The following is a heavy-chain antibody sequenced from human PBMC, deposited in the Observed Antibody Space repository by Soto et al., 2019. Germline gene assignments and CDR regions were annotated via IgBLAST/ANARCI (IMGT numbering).Heavy chain of an antibody. D-gene: IGHD3-22*01. V-gene: IGHV4-59*08. J-gene: IGHJ5*02. CDR3: ARTNYYDRSGSSNNWFDP. Sequence: PSETLSLTCTVSGGSISSYYWSWIRQPPGKGLEWIGYIYYSGSTNYNPSLKSRVTISVDTSKNQFSLKLSSVTAADTAVYYCARTNYYDRSGSSNNWFDPWGQGTLVTVSS. CDR1: GGSISSYY. CDR2: IYYSGST.